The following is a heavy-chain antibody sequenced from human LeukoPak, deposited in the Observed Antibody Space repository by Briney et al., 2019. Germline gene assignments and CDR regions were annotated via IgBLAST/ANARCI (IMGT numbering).Heavy chain of an antibody. Sequence: SETLSLTCTVFGGSISSYYWSWIRQPAGKGLERIGRIYTSGSTNYNPSLKSRVTMSVDTSKNQFSLKLSSMTAADTAVYYCEIWRGAHFDYWGQGTLVTVSS. V-gene: IGHV4-4*07. CDR2: IYTSGST. D-gene: IGHD3-10*01. CDR3: EIWRGAHFDY. CDR1: GGSISSYY. J-gene: IGHJ4*02.